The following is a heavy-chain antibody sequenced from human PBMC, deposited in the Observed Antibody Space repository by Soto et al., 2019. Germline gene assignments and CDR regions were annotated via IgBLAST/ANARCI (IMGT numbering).Heavy chain of an antibody. J-gene: IGHJ4*02. CDR1: GFTFIRHW. D-gene: IGHD3-3*01. V-gene: IGHV3-7*03. CDR3: ASRPSGVKYYGVFDY. CDR2: IKQDGSEK. Sequence: PGGSLRLSCAASGFTFIRHWMSWIRQAPGKGPEWVANIKQDGSEKNYVDSVKGRFTISRDNARDSLFLQMSSLRVEDTAVYFCASRPSGVKYYGVFDYWGQGTVVTVSS.